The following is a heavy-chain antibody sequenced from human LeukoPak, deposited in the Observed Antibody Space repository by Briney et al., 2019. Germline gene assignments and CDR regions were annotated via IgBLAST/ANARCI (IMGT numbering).Heavy chain of an antibody. V-gene: IGHV3-53*01. CDR2: IYKEGNT. J-gene: IGHJ4*02. Sequence: GGSLRLSCAASGFTVSDSYMSWVRQAPGKGLEWVSTIYKEGNTYHADSVKGRFTMSRDNSKNTLYLQMNSLRVEDTAIYYCARESITSGWYLYWGQGTLVTVSS. CDR1: GFTVSDSY. D-gene: IGHD6-19*01. CDR3: ARESITSGWYLY.